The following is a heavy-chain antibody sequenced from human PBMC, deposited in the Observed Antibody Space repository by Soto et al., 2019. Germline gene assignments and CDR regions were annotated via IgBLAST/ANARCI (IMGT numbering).Heavy chain of an antibody. CDR1: GFSFSYYN. CDR3: ARGDGTGLYRSSWSPRY. D-gene: IGHD6-13*01. J-gene: IGHJ4*02. CDR2: ISSSSTYI. V-gene: IGHV3-21*01. Sequence: PGGYLKPSCEGSGFSFSYYNMNWVGQAPGKGLGSVSSISSSSTYINYADALKGRFRISRDNASNSLFLLMRSLRAEDTAVYYCARGDGTGLYRSSWSPRYWGQGTLVTVSS.